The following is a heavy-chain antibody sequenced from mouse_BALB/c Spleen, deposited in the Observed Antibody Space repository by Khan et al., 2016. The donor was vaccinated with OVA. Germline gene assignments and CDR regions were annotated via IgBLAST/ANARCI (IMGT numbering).Heavy chain of an antibody. CDR2: VNPNTDNI. D-gene: IGHD2-14*01. CDR3: ARGYDFCAS. Sequence: VQLKQSGPDLVKPGASVKISCKASGYSFTLYYMSWVKQSHGKSLEWIGRVNPNTDNINYNQEFTGKAILTVDKSSNTAYMELSSLTSEDSAVYFCARGYDFCASWGQGTLVTVSA. J-gene: IGHJ3*01. CDR1: GYSFTLYY. V-gene: IGHV1-26*01.